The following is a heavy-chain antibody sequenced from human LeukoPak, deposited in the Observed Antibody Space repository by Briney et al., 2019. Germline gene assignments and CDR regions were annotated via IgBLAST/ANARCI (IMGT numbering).Heavy chain of an antibody. Sequence: SETLSLTCTVSGGSISNYYWGWIRQPAGKGLEWIGRIYSSGNTNYNPSLKSRVTMSVGMSTNQFSLRLSSVTAADTAVYYCARDRGNQYDVYDYWGQGTLVTVSS. D-gene: IGHD1-26*01. V-gene: IGHV4-4*07. CDR2: IYSSGNT. CDR1: GGSISNYY. CDR3: ARDRGNQYDVYDY. J-gene: IGHJ4*02.